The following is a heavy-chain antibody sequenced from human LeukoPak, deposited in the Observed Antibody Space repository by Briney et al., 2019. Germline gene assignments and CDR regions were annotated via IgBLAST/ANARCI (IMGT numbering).Heavy chain of an antibody. D-gene: IGHD4-11*01. Sequence: GASVKVSCKASGYPFTGYYLHWVRQAPGQGLEWMGWINPNSGFTNYAQKFQGRVTMTRDTSITTAYMELSRLTSDDTAIYYCARDRGAYSDFWGQGTLVTVSS. V-gene: IGHV1-2*02. J-gene: IGHJ4*02. CDR1: GYPFTGYY. CDR3: ARDRGAYSDF. CDR2: INPNSGFT.